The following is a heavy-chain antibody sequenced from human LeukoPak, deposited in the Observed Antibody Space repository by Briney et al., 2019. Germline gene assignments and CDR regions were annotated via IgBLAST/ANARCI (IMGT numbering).Heavy chain of an antibody. Sequence: GGSLRLSCAASGFTFSSYAMSWVRQAPGKGLEWVSAISGSGGSTYYADSVKGRFTISRDNSKNTLYLQMNGLRAEDTAVYYCALRGYSSSWYPYPFDYWGQGTLVTVSS. V-gene: IGHV3-23*01. CDR2: ISGSGGST. CDR3: ALRGYSSSWYPYPFDY. J-gene: IGHJ4*02. D-gene: IGHD6-13*01. CDR1: GFTFSSYA.